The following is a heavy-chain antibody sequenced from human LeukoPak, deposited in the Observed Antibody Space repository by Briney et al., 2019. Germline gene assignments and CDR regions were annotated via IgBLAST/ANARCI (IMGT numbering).Heavy chain of an antibody. CDR3: ARGGGLRFLEWSNDVYFDY. CDR2: IIPIFGTA. D-gene: IGHD3-3*01. V-gene: IGHV1-69*05. Sequence: GSSVKVSCKASGGTFSSYAISWVRQAPGQGLEWMGGIIPIFGTANYAQKFQGRVTITTDESTSTAYMELSSLRSEDTAVYYCARGGGLRFLEWSNDVYFDYWGQGTLVTVSS. CDR1: GGTFSSYA. J-gene: IGHJ4*02.